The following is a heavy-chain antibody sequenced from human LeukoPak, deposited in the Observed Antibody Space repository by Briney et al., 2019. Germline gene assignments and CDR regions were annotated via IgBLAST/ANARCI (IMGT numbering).Heavy chain of an antibody. Sequence: GGSLRLSCAASGFTFNSYWIHWVRQVPGNGLGWVSRTNPDGDNTNYADSVKDRFTVSTDNAKYTLYLQMNSLRADDTAIYYCTRSNTYKYGYGSFDVWGQGTVVTVSS. D-gene: IGHD3-10*01. CDR1: GFTFNSYW. V-gene: IGHV3-74*01. J-gene: IGHJ3*01. CDR2: TNPDGDNT. CDR3: TRSNTYKYGYGSFDV.